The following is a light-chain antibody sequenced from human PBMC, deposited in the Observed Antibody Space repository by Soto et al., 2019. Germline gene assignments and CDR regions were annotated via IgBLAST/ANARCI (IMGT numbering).Light chain of an antibody. CDR3: SSYTTSSTRG. CDR2: EVS. V-gene: IGLV2-14*01. CDR1: SSDVGIYNY. J-gene: IGLJ1*01. Sequence: QSALTQPASVSGSPGQSIAISCTGSSSDVGIYNYVSWYQQHPGKVPKLIIYEVSNRPSGVSNRFSGSKSGNTSSLTISGLQAEDEADYYSSSYTTSSTRGFGTGTKVTGL.